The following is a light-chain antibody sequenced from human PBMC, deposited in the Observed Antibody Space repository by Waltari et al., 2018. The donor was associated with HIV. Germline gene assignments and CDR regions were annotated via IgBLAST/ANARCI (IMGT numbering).Light chain of an antibody. J-gene: IGKJ2*01. CDR1: QSLVYRDGKTY. CDR2: EVS. V-gene: IGKV2-30*01. CDR3: MQGSHWPYT. Sequence: DVVLTQTPLSLPVPLGQPASISCRSAQSLVYRDGKTYLNWYHQRPGQSPRRLIYEVSSRDSGVPGRFSGSGAGTDFTLRISGVEAEDLGVYYCMQGSHWPYTFGQGTKLEIK.